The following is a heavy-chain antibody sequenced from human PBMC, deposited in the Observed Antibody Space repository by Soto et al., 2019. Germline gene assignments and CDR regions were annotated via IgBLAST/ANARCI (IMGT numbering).Heavy chain of an antibody. Sequence: PSETLSLTCTVSGGSISSYSISTYYWNWIRQPPGKGLEWIVYIYYSGTTNYNPSLKSRVTISLDTSKNQFSLKLSSVTAADTAVYYCAASSGGMLPKWGQGTLVTVSS. CDR3: AASSGGMLPK. V-gene: IGHV4-61*01. J-gene: IGHJ4*02. D-gene: IGHD3-16*01. CDR2: IYYSGTT. CDR1: GGSISSYSISTYY.